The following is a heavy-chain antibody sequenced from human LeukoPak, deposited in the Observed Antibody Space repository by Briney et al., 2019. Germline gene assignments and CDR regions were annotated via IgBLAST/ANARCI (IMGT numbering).Heavy chain of an antibody. CDR1: GGSFSGYY. V-gene: IGHV4-34*01. CDR3: ARRAYYDSSGPDRRGYYMDV. Sequence: SETLSLTCAVYGGSFSGYYWSWIRQPPGKGLEWIGEINHSGSTNYNPSLKSRVTISVDTSKNQFSLKLSSVTAADTAVYYCARRAYYDSSGPDRRGYYMDVWGEGTTVTISS. CDR2: INHSGST. D-gene: IGHD3-22*01. J-gene: IGHJ6*03.